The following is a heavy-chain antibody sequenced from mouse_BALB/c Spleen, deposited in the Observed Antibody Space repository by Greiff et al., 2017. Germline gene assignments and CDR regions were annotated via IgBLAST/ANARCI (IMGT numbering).Heavy chain of an antibody. V-gene: IGHV5-4*02. CDR2: ISDGGSYT. CDR1: GFTFSDYY. CDR3: ARRDEGFAY. Sequence: EVQVVESGGGLVKPGGSLKLSCAASGFTFSDYYMYWVRQTPEKRLEWVATISDGGSYTYYPDSVKGRFTISRDNAKNNLYLQMSSLKSEDTAMYYCARRDEGFAYWGQGTLVTVSA. J-gene: IGHJ3*01.